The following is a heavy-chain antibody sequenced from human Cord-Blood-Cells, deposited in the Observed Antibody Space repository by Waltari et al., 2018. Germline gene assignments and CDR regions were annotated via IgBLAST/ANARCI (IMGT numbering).Heavy chain of an antibody. D-gene: IGHD1-26*01. J-gene: IGHJ4*02. V-gene: IGHV3-33*01. Sequence: QVQLVESGGGVVQPGRSLRLSCAASGFTFSSYGMHRVRQAPGKGLEWVAVIWYDGSNKYYADSVKGRFTISRDNSKNTLYLQMNSLRAEDTAVYYCAREGLWEQLLVYWGQGTLVTVSS. CDR3: AREGLWEQLLVY. CDR1: GFTFSSYG. CDR2: IWYDGSNK.